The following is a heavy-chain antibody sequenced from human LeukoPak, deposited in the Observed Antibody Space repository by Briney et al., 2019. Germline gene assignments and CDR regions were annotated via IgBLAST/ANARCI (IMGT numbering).Heavy chain of an antibody. D-gene: IGHD2-2*01. V-gene: IGHV3-7*04. CDR3: ARDLPAANFDY. Sequence: PGGSLRLSCAASGFTVSSNYMSWVRQAPGKGLEWVANIKQDGSDKYYVDSVRGRFTISRDNAKNSLYLQMNSLRAEDTAVYYCARDLPAANFDYWGQGTLVTVSS. J-gene: IGHJ4*02. CDR1: GFTVSSNY. CDR2: IKQDGSDK.